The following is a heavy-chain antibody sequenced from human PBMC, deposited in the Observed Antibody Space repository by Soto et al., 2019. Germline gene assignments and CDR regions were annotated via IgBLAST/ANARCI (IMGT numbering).Heavy chain of an antibody. CDR2: ISGSGGST. D-gene: IGHD2-2*01. CDR1: GFTFSSYA. Sequence: PGGSLRLSCAASGFTFSSYAMSWVRQAPGKGLEWVSAISGSGGSTYYADSVKGRFTISRDNSKNTLYLQMNSLRAEDTAVYYCANHPGGRDRYCSSTSCYHSSYYYYGMDVWGQGTTVTVSS. CDR3: ANHPGGRDRYCSSTSCYHSSYYYYGMDV. J-gene: IGHJ6*02. V-gene: IGHV3-23*01.